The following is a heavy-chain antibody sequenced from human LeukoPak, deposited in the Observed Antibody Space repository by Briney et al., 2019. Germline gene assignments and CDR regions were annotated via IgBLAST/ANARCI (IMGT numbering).Heavy chain of an antibody. CDR3: ARGVRGYDY. D-gene: IGHD1-1*01. CDR1: GFTFYDHT. Sequence: GGSLRPSCAASGFTFYDHTMHWVRQGPGKGLEWVSLISWDSSGTSYVDSVKGRFTISRDNAKNSLYLQMNSLRAEDTAVYYCARGVRGYDYWGQGTLVTVSS. V-gene: IGHV3-43*01. J-gene: IGHJ4*02. CDR2: ISWDSSGT.